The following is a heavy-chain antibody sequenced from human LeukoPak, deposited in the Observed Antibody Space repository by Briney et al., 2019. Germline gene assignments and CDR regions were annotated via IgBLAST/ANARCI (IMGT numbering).Heavy chain of an antibody. Sequence: GASVKVSCKASGYTFTSYYMHWVRQAPGQGLEWMGIINPSGSSTSYAQKFQGRVTMTRDTSTSTVYMELSSLRSEDTAVYYCARDWEDGDYEDYWGQGTLVTVSS. J-gene: IGHJ4*02. CDR3: ARDWEDGDYEDY. CDR2: INPSGSST. V-gene: IGHV1-46*01. CDR1: GYTFTSYY. D-gene: IGHD4-17*01.